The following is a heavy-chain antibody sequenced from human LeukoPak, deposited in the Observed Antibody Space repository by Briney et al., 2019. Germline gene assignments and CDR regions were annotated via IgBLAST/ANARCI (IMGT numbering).Heavy chain of an antibody. J-gene: IGHJ4*02. V-gene: IGHV3-21*01. CDR2: ISSSSSYI. CDR3: ARFPVITMVRGVIETVIDY. D-gene: IGHD3-10*01. Sequence: GRSLRLSCAASGFTLSSYSMNWVRQAPGKGLEWVSSISSSSSYIYYADSVKGRFTISRDNAKNSLYLQMNSLRAEDTAVYYCARFPVITMVRGVIETVIDYWGQGTLVTVSS. CDR1: GFTLSSYS.